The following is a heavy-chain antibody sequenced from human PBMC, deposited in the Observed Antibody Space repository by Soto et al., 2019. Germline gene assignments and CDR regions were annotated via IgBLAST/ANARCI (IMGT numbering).Heavy chain of an antibody. CDR2: ISSNGGST. J-gene: IGHJ4*02. CDR3: VKWSIKGGYIVATQYFDY. CDR1: GFTFSSYA. D-gene: IGHD5-12*01. Sequence: GGSLRLSCSASGFTFSSYAMHWVRQAPGKGLEYVSAISSNGGSTYYADSVKGRFTISRDNSKNTLYLQMSSLRAEDTAVYYCVKWSIKGGYIVATQYFDYWGQGTLVTVSS. V-gene: IGHV3-64D*08.